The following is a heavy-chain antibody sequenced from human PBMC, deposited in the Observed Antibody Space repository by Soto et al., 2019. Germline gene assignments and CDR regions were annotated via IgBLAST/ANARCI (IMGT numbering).Heavy chain of an antibody. CDR2: IGGSGGST. V-gene: IGHV3-23*01. J-gene: IGHJ4*02. Sequence: EVQLLESGGGLVQPGGSLRLSCAASGFTFSTYPMSWVRQAPGMGLEWVSLIGGSGGSTYYADSVKGRFTISRDNSKNTLYMQMNSLRAEDTAVYYCATRDAVAGANDYWGQGTLVTVSS. CDR3: ATRDAVAGANDY. CDR1: GFTFSTYP. D-gene: IGHD6-19*01.